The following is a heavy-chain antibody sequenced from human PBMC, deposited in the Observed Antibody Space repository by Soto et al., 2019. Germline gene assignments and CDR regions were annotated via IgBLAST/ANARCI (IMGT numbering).Heavy chain of an antibody. V-gene: IGHV1-46*01. J-gene: IGHJ4*02. CDR2: INPSGGST. Sequence: ASVKVSCKASGYTFTSYYMHWVRQAPGQGLEWMGVINPSGGSTTYAQRFQGRVTLTRDTSTSTVYMQLSSLSSGDTAVYYCARTSLDYICDYWGQGTLVTVSS. CDR1: GYTFTSYY. D-gene: IGHD4-4*01. CDR3: ARTSLDYICDY.